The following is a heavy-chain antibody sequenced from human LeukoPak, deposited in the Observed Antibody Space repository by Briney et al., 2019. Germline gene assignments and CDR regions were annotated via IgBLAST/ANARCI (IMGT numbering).Heavy chain of an antibody. J-gene: IGHJ4*02. CDR2: IYSGGST. CDR3: ARVSPDYDFWSGYYTFHPYYFDY. CDR1: GGSISSSNW. V-gene: IGHV3-53*01. D-gene: IGHD3-3*01. Sequence: ETLSLTCAVSGGSISSSNWWSWVRQPPGKGLEWVSVIYSGGSTYYADSVKGRFTISRDNSKNTLYLQMNSLRAEDTAVYYCARVSPDYDFWSGYYTFHPYYFDYWGQGTLVTVSS.